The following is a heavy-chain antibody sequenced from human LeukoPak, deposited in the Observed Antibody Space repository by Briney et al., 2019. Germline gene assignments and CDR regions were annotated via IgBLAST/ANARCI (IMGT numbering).Heavy chain of an antibody. J-gene: IGHJ4*02. CDR1: GFTFTNYN. CDR2: ISSSSSYI. Sequence: GGSLRLSCAASGFTFTNYNMNWVRQAPGKGLEWVSSISSSSSYIYYADSVKGRFTISRDNAKNSLYLQMNNLRAEDTAVYYCARGAHYYYDSSGYSYGDDYWGQGTLVHVSS. V-gene: IGHV3-21*01. CDR3: ARGAHYYYDSSGYSYGDDY. D-gene: IGHD3-22*01.